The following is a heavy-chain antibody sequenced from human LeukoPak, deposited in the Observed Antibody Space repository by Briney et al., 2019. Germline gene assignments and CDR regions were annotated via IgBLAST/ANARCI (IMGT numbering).Heavy chain of an antibody. Sequence: GGSLRISCAASGFTFSSYWMSWFRQAPGKGLEWVANIKQDGSEKYYVDSVKGRFTISRDNAMNSLYLQMNSLRAEDTAVYYCARYKGMADAFDIWGQGTMVTVSS. CDR2: IKQDGSEK. J-gene: IGHJ3*02. D-gene: IGHD1-14*01. CDR1: GFTFSSYW. CDR3: ARYKGMADAFDI. V-gene: IGHV3-7*03.